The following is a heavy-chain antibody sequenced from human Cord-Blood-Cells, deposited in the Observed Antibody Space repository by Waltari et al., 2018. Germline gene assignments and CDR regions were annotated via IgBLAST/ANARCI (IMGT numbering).Heavy chain of an antibody. CDR2: IIPIFGTA. D-gene: IGHD6-19*01. V-gene: IGHV1-69*01. CDR3: ARDGSSGWYWFDP. CDR1: GGPFSSHA. J-gene: IGHJ5*02. Sequence: QVQLVQSGAEVKKPGSSVKVSCQASGGPFSSHAISWVRQAPGQGLEWMGGIIPIFGTANYAQKFQGRVTITADESTSTAYMELSSLRSEDTAVYYCARDGSSGWYWFDPWGQGTLVTVSS.